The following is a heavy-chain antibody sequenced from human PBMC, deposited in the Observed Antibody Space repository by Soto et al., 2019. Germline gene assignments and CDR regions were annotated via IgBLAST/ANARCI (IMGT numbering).Heavy chain of an antibody. D-gene: IGHD6-25*01. CDR3: GSVRPGGYVLP. J-gene: IGHJ5*02. CDR2: AYFSGNT. CDR1: GGSLSSYY. V-gene: IGHV4-59*01. Sequence: PSETLSLTCTVSGGSLSSYYWTWIRQSPGKGLEWIGYAYFSGNTNYNPSLKSRVTISIDTSKNQFSLRLASVTAADTAFYYCGSVRPGGYVLPGGQETLVTVPS.